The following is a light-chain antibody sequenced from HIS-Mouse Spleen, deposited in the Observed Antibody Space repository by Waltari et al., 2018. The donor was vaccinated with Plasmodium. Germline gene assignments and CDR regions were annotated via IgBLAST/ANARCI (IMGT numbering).Light chain of an antibody. Sequence: QSALTQPRSVSGSPGPSVTISCTGTSSDVGGYNYVSWYQQHPGKAPKRIIYDVSKRPSGVPYRFSGSKSGNTASLTISGLQAEDESDYYCCSYAGSYTYVIGTGTKVTVL. V-gene: IGLV2-11*01. CDR1: SSDVGGYNY. CDR2: DVS. CDR3: CSYAGSYTYV. J-gene: IGLJ1*01.